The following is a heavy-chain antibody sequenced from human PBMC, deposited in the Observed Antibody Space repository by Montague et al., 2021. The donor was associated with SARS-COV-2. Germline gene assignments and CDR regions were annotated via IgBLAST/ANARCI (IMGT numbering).Heavy chain of an antibody. V-gene: IGHV4-59*01. Sequence: SKTLSLTCTVSGGSINSNYWSWIRQPPGKGLEWIGNVFYSGSTNYNPSLKSRVTISVDTSKNQFSLKVSSVTAADTAVYFCARDIGGDSVMDVWGQGTTVSVSS. CDR2: VFYSGST. J-gene: IGHJ6*02. CDR3: ARDIGGDSVMDV. CDR1: GGSINSNY. D-gene: IGHD3-10*01.